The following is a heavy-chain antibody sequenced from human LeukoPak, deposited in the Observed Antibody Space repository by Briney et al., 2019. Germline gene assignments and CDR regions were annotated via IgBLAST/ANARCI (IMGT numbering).Heavy chain of an antibody. Sequence: ASVKVSCKASGYTFTSYGISWVRQAPGQGLEWMGWISAYNGNTNYAQKLQGRVTMTTDTSTSTAYMELRSLRSDDTAVYYCARTSSPEAAAAGLESDYWGQGTLVTVSS. CDR2: ISAYNGNT. D-gene: IGHD6-13*01. V-gene: IGHV1-18*01. CDR3: ARTSSPEAAAAGLESDY. CDR1: GYTFTSYG. J-gene: IGHJ4*02.